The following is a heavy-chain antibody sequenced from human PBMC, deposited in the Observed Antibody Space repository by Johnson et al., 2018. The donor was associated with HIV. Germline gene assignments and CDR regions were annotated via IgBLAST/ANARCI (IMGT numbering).Heavy chain of an antibody. J-gene: IGHJ3*02. CDR2: ISYDGSNK. D-gene: IGHD6-6*01. CDR3: TIVIQQLVRRHDAFDI. Sequence: QVLLLESGGGVVQPGRSLRLSCAASGFTFSSYDMHWVRQAPGKGLEWVAVISYDGSNKYYADSVKGRFTISRDNSKNTLHLQMNSLKTEDTAVYYCTIVIQQLVRRHDAFDIWGQGTMVIVSS. V-gene: IGHV3-30-3*01. CDR1: GFTFSSYD.